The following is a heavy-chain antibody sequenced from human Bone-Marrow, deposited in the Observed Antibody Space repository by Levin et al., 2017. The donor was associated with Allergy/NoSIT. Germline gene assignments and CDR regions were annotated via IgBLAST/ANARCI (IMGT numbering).Heavy chain of an antibody. CDR3: TRVVPAAFH. CDR2: IRSKNYGGTT. V-gene: IGHV3-49*04. D-gene: IGHD2-2*01. Sequence: PGGSLRLSCTASGFTFSDYAMSWVRQAPGKGLEWVAFIRSKNYGGTTEYAASVKGRFTISRDDSKSIAYLQMNSLKTEDTAMYYCTRVVPAAFHWGQGTLVTVSS. J-gene: IGHJ4*02. CDR1: GFTFSDYA.